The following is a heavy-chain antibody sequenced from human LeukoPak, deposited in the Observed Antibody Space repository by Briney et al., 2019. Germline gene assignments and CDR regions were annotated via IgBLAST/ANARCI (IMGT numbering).Heavy chain of an antibody. V-gene: IGHV1-2*02. J-gene: IGHJ4*02. Sequence: ASVKVSCTASGYTFTGYYRHWVRQAPGQGLEWMGGINPNSGGTDYAQKFQGRVTMTRDTAISTAYMELSRLRSDDTAVYYCASSGSRTPFFDYWGQGTLVTVSS. CDR2: INPNSGGT. D-gene: IGHD1-26*01. CDR1: GYTFTGYY. CDR3: ASSGSRTPFFDY.